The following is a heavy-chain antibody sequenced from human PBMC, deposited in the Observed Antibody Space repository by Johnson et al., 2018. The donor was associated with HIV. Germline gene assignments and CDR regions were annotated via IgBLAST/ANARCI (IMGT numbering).Heavy chain of an antibody. J-gene: IGHJ3*02. CDR1: GFTFSTYA. D-gene: IGHD3-3*01. V-gene: IGHV3-30-3*02. CDR3: TTRFLPGGFDI. CDR2: ISYDGSNK. Sequence: QVQLVESGGGVVQPGRSLGLSCAASGFTFSTYAMNWVRQAPGKGLEWVALISYDGSNKYYADSVKGRFTISRDNSKNTLYLQMNSLKTEDTAVYYCTTRFLPGGFDIWGQGTMVTVSS.